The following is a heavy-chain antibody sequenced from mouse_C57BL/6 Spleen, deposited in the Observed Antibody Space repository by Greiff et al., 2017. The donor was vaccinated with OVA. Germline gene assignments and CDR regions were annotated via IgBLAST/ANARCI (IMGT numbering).Heavy chain of an antibody. CDR2: IDPSDSYT. CDR3: ARHDCADYYAMDY. Sequence: VQLQQPGAELVMPGASVKLSCKASGYTFTSYWMHWVKQRPGQGLEWIGEIDPSDSYTNYNQKFKGKSTLTVDKSSSTAYMQLSNLTSEDSAVYYCARHDCADYYAMDYWGKGTSVTVSS. CDR1: GYTFTSYW. D-gene: IGHD2-4*01. J-gene: IGHJ4*01. V-gene: IGHV1-69*01.